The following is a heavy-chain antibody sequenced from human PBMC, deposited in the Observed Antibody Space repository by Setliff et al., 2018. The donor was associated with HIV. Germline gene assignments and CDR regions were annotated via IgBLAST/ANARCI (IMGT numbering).Heavy chain of an antibody. CDR3: VKHRSAVAGTRIGYCYYMDV. Sequence: GESLKISCEASGYTFTNYWIGWVRQMPGKGLEWMGIIYPGDSDIIYSPSFQGQVTISADKSITTAYLQWSSLKASDTAIYYCVKHRSAVAGTRIGYCYYMDVWGKGTTVTVSS. D-gene: IGHD6-19*01. J-gene: IGHJ6*03. V-gene: IGHV5-51*01. CDR2: IYPGDSDI. CDR1: GYTFTNYW.